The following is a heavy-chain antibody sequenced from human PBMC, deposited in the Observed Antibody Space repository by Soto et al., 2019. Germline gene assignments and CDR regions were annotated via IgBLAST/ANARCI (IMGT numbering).Heavy chain of an antibody. D-gene: IGHD3-22*01. CDR3: ARYRQTMIVS. J-gene: IGHJ5*02. CDR2: INSDGSST. CDR1: VFTFSSYS. V-gene: IGHV3-74*01. Sequence: WGSLILSCVASVFTFSSYSMHWVRQAPGKGLVWVSRINSDGSSTSYADSVKGRFTISRDNSKKTLYLQMNSLRAEDTAVYYCARYRQTMIVSWGQGTMVTVSS.